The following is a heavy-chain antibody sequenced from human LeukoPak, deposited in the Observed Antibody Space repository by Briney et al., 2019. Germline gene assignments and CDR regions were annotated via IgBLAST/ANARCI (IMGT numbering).Heavy chain of an antibody. CDR1: GGSISGYY. D-gene: IGHD1-26*01. V-gene: IGHV4-59*12. CDR2: IYYSGST. CDR3: ARDRRVGATPVDWFDP. Sequence: PSETLSLTCIVSGGSISGYYWSWIRQPPGKGLEWIGSIYYSGSTDYNPSLKSRVIISVDTSKNQFSLKLSSVTAADTAVYYCARDRRVGATPVDWFDPWGQGTLVTVSS. J-gene: IGHJ5*02.